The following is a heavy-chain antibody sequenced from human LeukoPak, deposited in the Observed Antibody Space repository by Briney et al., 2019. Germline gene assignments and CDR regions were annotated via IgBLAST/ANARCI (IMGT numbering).Heavy chain of an antibody. J-gene: IGHJ4*02. Sequence: ASVKVSCKASGYTFTRYYMHWVRQAPGQGLEWMGIINPSGGSTSYAQKFQGRVTISRDTSTSTVYMELSSLRSEDTAVYYCARDSAAGTGRAIDYWGQGTLVTVSS. D-gene: IGHD6-13*01. CDR1: GYTFTRYY. CDR3: ARDSAAGTGRAIDY. V-gene: IGHV1-46*01. CDR2: INPSGGST.